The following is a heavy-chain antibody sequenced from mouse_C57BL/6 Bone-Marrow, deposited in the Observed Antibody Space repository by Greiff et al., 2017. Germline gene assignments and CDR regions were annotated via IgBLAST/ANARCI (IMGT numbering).Heavy chain of an antibody. CDR3: ARRYYGSREYYFDY. D-gene: IGHD1-1*01. CDR2: IRNKANGYTT. V-gene: IGHV7-3*01. Sequence: EVMLVESGGGLVQPGGSLSLSCAASGFTFTDYYMSWVRQPPGKALEWLGFIRNKANGYTTEYSASVKGRFTISRDNSQSILYLQMNALRAEDSATYYCARRYYGSREYYFDYWGQGTTLTVSS. CDR1: GFTFTDYY. J-gene: IGHJ2*01.